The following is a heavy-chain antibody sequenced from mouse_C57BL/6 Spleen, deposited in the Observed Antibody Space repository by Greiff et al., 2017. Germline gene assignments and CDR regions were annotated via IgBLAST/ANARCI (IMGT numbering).Heavy chain of an antibody. CDR1: GFTFSDYG. V-gene: IGHV5-17*01. J-gene: IGHJ4*01. CDR3: ARGQPDYYAMDY. Sequence: EVKLMESGGGLVKPGGSLKLSCAASGFTFSDYGMHWVRQAPEKGLEWVAYISSGSSTIYYADTVKGRFTISRDNAKNTLFLQMTSLRSEDTAMYYCARGQPDYYAMDYWGQGTSVTVSS. CDR2: ISSGSSTI. D-gene: IGHD6-1*01.